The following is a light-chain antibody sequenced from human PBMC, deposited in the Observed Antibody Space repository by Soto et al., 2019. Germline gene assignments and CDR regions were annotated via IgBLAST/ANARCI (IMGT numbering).Light chain of an antibody. CDR3: CSYAGSYTFVV. CDR2: DVS. V-gene: IGLV2-11*01. Sequence: QSALTQPRSVSGSPGQSVTISCTGTSSDVGGYNYVSWYQQHPGKAPKLMIYDVSKRPSGVPDRFSGSKSGNTASLTISGLQAEDEADYYCCSYAGSYTFVVFGGGTKPHRP. J-gene: IGLJ2*01. CDR1: SSDVGGYNY.